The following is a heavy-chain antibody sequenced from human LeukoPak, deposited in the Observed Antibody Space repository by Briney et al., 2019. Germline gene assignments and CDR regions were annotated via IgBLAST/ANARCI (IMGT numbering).Heavy chain of an antibody. Sequence: ASVKVSCKASGYTFTSYDIHWVRQAPEQGLEWMGWISAYNGNTNYAQKLQGRVTMTTDTSTSTAYMELRSLRSDDTAVYYCAGYKTNCSGGSCYSGYYMDVWGKGTTVTVSS. D-gene: IGHD2-15*01. CDR2: ISAYNGNT. CDR1: GYTFTSYD. J-gene: IGHJ6*03. CDR3: AGYKTNCSGGSCYSGYYMDV. V-gene: IGHV1-18*01.